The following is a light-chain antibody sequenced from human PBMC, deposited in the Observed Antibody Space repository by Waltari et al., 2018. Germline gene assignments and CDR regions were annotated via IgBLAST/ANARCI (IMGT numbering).Light chain of an antibody. Sequence: EIVMTQSPATLSVSPGQRATPSCRASQSITTDLARYQQKPGQAPRLLTYGASTRDTGVPDRFTGRGSGTQFTLTISSLQSEDVAVYFCQQYKEWPPVTFGGGTRVEIK. J-gene: IGKJ4*02. CDR1: QSITTD. CDR3: QQYKEWPPVT. V-gene: IGKV3-15*01. CDR2: GAS.